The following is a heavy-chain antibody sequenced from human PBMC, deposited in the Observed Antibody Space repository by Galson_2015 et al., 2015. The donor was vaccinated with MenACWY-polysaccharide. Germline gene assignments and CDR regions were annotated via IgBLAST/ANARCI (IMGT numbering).Heavy chain of an antibody. CDR2: ISGSGTNI. CDR3: AKASQWGAAAVGSFDH. J-gene: IGHJ4*02. D-gene: IGHD6-13*01. V-gene: IGHV3-23*01. Sequence: SLRLSCAVSGFSITSYVVNWVRQAPGKGLEWVAVISGSGTNIQYADSVKGRFTISRDTSKSTLYLQMNSLRAEDTAKYYCAKASQWGAAAVGSFDHWGQGTLVTVSS. CDR1: GFSITSYV.